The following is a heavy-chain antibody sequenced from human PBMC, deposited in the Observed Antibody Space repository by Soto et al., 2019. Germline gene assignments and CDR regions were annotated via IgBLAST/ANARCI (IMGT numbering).Heavy chain of an antibody. Sequence: QVELVESGGGVVQPGRSLRLSCAASGFPFSSYGMHWVRQAPGKGLEWVAVISYDGSNQYYADPVKGRFTISRDNSKNTLYLEVNSLRPEDTAVYFCAKSRMGSSWYEGDSWGQGTLVTVSS. V-gene: IGHV3-30*18. D-gene: IGHD6-13*01. J-gene: IGHJ4*02. CDR2: ISYDGSNQ. CDR1: GFPFSSYG. CDR3: AKSRMGSSWYEGDS.